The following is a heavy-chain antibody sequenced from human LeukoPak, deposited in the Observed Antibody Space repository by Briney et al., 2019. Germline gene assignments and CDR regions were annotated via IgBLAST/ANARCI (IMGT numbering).Heavy chain of an antibody. J-gene: IGHJ6*02. CDR3: ARVFRYYYYGMDV. V-gene: IGHV3-30-3*01. Sequence: GGSLRLSCAASGFTFSSYAMHWVRQAPGKGLEWVAVISYDGSNKYYADSVKGRFTISRDNSKNTLYLQMNSLRAEDTAVYYCARVFRYYYYGMDVWGQGTTVTVSS. CDR2: ISYDGSNK. D-gene: IGHD3-10*02. CDR1: GFTFSSYA.